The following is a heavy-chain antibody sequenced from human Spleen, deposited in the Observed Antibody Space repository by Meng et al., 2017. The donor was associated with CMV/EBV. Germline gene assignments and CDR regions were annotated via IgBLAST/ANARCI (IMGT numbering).Heavy chain of an antibody. V-gene: IGHV3-74*01. D-gene: IGHD1-26*01. CDR3: ARGGADDS. J-gene: IGHJ4*02. CDR2: INGDGKTT. CDR1: GFTFSSSW. Sequence: GESLKISCAASGFTFSSSWMHWVRHAPGKGLVWVSHINGDGKTTKYADSVKGRFTISRDNAKNTLYVQMNSLRAEDTAVYYCARGGADDSWGQGTLVTVSS.